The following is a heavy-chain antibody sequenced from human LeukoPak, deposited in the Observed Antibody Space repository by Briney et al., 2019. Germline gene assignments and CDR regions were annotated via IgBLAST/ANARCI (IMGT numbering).Heavy chain of an antibody. CDR3: ARVSSVGATTLGYYYYMDV. CDR1: GGSISISNYY. D-gene: IGHD1-26*01. Sequence: SETLSLTCTVSGGSISISNYYCGGIRQPPWKGLDWIGSMSYSGRTYYNPSLKTRVTVSLDTSKNQFSLNLISVTAADTAVYYCARVSSVGATTLGYYYYMDVWGKGTTVTVSS. J-gene: IGHJ6*03. V-gene: IGHV4-39*07. CDR2: MSYSGRT.